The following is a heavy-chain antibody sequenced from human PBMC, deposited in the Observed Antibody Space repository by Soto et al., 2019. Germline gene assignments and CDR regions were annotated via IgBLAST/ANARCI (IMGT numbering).Heavy chain of an antibody. D-gene: IGHD3-22*01. V-gene: IGHV4-30-4*01. CDR1: GGSISSGDYY. CDR3: AIDTQVIYDSSGYHSSYNWFDP. Sequence: SETLSLTCTVSGGSISSGDYYWSWIRQPPGKGLEWIGYIYYSGSTYYNQSLKSRVTISVDTSKNQFSLKLSSVTPEDTAVYYCAIDTQVIYDSSGYHSSYNWFDPWGQGTLVTVSS. J-gene: IGHJ5*02. CDR2: IYYSGST.